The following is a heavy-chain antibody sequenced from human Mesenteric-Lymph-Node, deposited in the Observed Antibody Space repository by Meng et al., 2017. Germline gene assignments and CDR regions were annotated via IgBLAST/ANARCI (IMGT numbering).Heavy chain of an antibody. D-gene: IGHD6-19*01. V-gene: IGHV3-66*02. J-gene: IGHJ4*02. CDR3: ARGSPVAGTQFDY. CDR2: IYSGGST. Sequence: GESLKISCAASGFTVSSNYMSWVRQAPGKGLEWVSVIYSGGSTYYADSVKGRFTISRDNSKNTLYLQMNSLRAEDTAVYYCARGSPVAGTQFDYWGQGTLVTVSS. CDR1: GFTVSSNY.